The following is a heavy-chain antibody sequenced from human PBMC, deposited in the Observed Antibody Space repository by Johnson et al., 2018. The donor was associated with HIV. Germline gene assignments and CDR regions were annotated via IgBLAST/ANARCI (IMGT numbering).Heavy chain of an antibody. J-gene: IGHJ3*02. D-gene: IGHD7-27*01. V-gene: IGHV3-9*01. CDR1: GFTFDDYA. CDR3: AKDIATWGPAFDI. CDR2: ISWNSGSI. Sequence: LLVESGGGLVQPGRSLRLSCAASGFTFDDYAMHWVRQAPGKGLEWVSGISWNSGSIGYADSVKGRFTISRDNAKNSLYLQMNSLRAEDTSLYYCAKDIATWGPAFDIWCQGTMVSVSS.